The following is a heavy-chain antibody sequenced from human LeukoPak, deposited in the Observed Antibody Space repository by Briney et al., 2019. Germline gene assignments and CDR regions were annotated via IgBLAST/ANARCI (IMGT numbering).Heavy chain of an antibody. CDR3: ASSILMWLGDDMDA. V-gene: IGHV3-23*01. Sequence: GGSLRLSCAASGFTFSSYAMSWVRQAPGKGLEWVSAISGSGGSTYYADSVKGRFTISRDNSKNTLYLQMNSLRAEDTAVYYCASSILMWLGDDMDAWGQGTTVTVSS. CDR2: ISGSGGST. CDR1: GFTFSSYA. J-gene: IGHJ6*02. D-gene: IGHD3-10*01.